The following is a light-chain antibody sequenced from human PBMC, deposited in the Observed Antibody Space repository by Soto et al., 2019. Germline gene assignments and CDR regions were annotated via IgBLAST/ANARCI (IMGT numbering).Light chain of an antibody. J-gene: IGKJ2*01. V-gene: IGKV1-5*03. CDR2: EAS. CDR1: ESISSW. Sequence: DIHMTQSPSTLSASVGDRVTITCRASESISSWLAWYQQKPGKAPHLLIYEASSLDNGVPSRFNGSGSGTEFTLTISSLQPDDFATYYCQQYEIYPHTFGQGTKLEIK. CDR3: QQYEIYPHT.